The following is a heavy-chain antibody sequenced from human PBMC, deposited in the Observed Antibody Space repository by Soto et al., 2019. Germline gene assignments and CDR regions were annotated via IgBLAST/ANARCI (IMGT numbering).Heavy chain of an antibody. CDR1: GFTFSTYS. J-gene: IGHJ4*02. V-gene: IGHV3-21*01. CDR3: ARVLGGSYYYFDY. CDR2: ISSSSSDI. Sequence: EVQLVESGGGLVKPGGSLRLSCAASGFTFSTYSMNWVRQAPGKGLEWVSSISSSSSDIYYADSVKGRLTISRDNAKNSLYLQMNSLRAEDTAVYYWARVLGGSYYYFDYWGQGTLVTVSS. D-gene: IGHD1-26*01.